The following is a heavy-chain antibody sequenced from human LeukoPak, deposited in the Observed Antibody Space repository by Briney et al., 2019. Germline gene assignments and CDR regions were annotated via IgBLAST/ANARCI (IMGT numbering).Heavy chain of an antibody. CDR2: IYYSGST. Sequence: PSQSLSLTCTVTGGSISGGDDYWSWIRQPPGKGLELIGYIYYSGSTYYNPSLKSRVTISVDTSKNQFSLKLSSVTAADTAVYYCARDLLNEGNHLDYWGQGTLVTVSS. V-gene: IGHV4-30-4*01. D-gene: IGHD4-23*01. J-gene: IGHJ4*02. CDR1: GGSISGGDDY. CDR3: ARDLLNEGNHLDY.